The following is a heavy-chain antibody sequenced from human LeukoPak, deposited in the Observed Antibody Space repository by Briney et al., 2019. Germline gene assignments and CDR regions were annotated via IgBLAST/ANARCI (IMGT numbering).Heavy chain of an antibody. D-gene: IGHD6-13*01. CDR3: TRTHFVPSGYSSSSQPSPGDY. CDR1: GFTFSGSA. Sequence: PGRSLRLSCAASGFTFSGSAMHWVRQASGKGLEWVGRIRSKANSYATAYAASVKGRFTISRDDSKNTAYLQMNSLKTEDTAVYYCTRTHFVPSGYSSSSQPSPGDYWGQGTLVTVSS. V-gene: IGHV3-73*01. J-gene: IGHJ4*02. CDR2: IRSKANSYAT.